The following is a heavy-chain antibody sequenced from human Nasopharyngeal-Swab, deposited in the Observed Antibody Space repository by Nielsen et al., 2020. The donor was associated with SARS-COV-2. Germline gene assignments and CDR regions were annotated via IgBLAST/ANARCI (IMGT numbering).Heavy chain of an antibody. J-gene: IGHJ3*02. Sequence: AAVKVSCKASGYTFTGYYMHWVRQAPGQGLEWMGRINPNSGGTNYAQKFQGRVTMTRDTSISTAYMELSRLRSDDKDLYYCAGGGDCSGGSCYSFDAFAIWGQGTMVTVSS. D-gene: IGHD2-15*01. CDR1: GYTFTGYY. CDR2: INPNSGGT. V-gene: IGHV1-2*05. CDR3: AGGGDCSGGSCYSFDAFAI.